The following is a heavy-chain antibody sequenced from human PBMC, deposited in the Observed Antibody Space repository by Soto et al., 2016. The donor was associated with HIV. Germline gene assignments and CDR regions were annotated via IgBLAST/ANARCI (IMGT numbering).Heavy chain of an antibody. CDR1: GFTFSDHA. CDR3: ARLGTWLQKDLDY. V-gene: IGHV3-23*01. D-gene: IGHD5-12*01. CDR2: ISGNGRNT. J-gene: IGHJ4*02. Sequence: EVQLLESGGGPGTAWGGPVRLSCAASGFTFSDHAMSWVRQTPEKGLEWVSGISGNGRNTHFADSGRFTISRDNSRNTLFLQMNNLRAEDTAIYYCARLGTWLQKDLDYWGQGTLVTV.